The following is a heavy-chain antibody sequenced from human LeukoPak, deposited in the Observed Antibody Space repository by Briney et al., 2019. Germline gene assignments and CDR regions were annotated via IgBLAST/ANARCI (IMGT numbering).Heavy chain of an antibody. CDR1: GYSITSGYY. CDR3: AREWAY. V-gene: IGHV4-38-2*02. CDR2: IYHSGST. J-gene: IGHJ4*02. Sequence: SETLSLTCTVSGYSITSGYYWGWIRQPPGKGLEWIGNIYHSGSTYYNPSLKSRVTISVDTSKNQFSLRLNSVTAADTAVYYCAREWAYWGQRTLVTVSS.